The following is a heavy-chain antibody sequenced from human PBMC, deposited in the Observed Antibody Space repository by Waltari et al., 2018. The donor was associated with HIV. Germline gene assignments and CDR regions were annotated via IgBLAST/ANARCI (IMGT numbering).Heavy chain of an antibody. V-gene: IGHV3-30*04. CDR2: ISYDGSTK. CDR3: ARGAYSSGWTFDY. J-gene: IGHJ4*02. D-gene: IGHD6-19*01. Sequence: VQLLESGGGVVQPGRSLRLTCAASGIPLRSFKMHRVRQAPGKGLEWVALISYDGSTKYYADSVKGRFTISRDDSKNTLYLQMNSLRAEDTAVYYCARGAYSSGWTFDYWGQGTLVTVSS. CDR1: GIPLRSFK.